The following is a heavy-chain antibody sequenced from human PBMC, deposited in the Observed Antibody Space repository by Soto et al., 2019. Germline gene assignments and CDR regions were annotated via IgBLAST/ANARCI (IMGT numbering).Heavy chain of an antibody. V-gene: IGHV4-30-4*01. Sequence: QVQLQESGPGLVKPSQTLSLTCTVSGGSISSGDYYWSWIRQPPGKGLEWIGYIYYSGSTYYNPSLKSRVTISVDTSKNQFSLKLSSVTAADTAVYYCARVGAYYGSGSHIDYWGQGTLVTVSS. CDR1: GGSISSGDYY. J-gene: IGHJ4*02. CDR2: IYYSGST. CDR3: ARVGAYYGSGSHIDY. D-gene: IGHD3-10*01.